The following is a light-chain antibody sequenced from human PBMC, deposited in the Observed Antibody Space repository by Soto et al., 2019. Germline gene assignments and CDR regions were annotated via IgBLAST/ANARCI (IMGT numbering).Light chain of an antibody. CDR1: QSVSSN. CDR3: QQHNNWPPNT. J-gene: IGKJ2*01. V-gene: IGKV3-15*01. CDR2: GAS. Sequence: EIVMTQSPATLSVSPGERATLSCRASQSVSSNLAWYQQKPGQAPRLLIYGASTRATGIPARFSGSGSGTEFTLTISSLQSEDFAVYYCQQHNNWPPNTFGQGTKV.